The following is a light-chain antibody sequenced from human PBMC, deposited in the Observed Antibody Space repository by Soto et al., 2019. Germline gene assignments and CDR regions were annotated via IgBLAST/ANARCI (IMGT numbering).Light chain of an antibody. CDR2: GAS. V-gene: IGKV3-20*01. Sequence: ETVVAQSPATLSVSPGERATLSCRASHSVGSTLAWYQQKPGQAPTLLIYGASIRAAGIPDRFSGSGSGTDFTLTIRRLEPEEFAVYYCQQYGSSPRTFGQGTKVDIK. CDR1: HSVGST. CDR3: QQYGSSPRT. J-gene: IGKJ1*01.